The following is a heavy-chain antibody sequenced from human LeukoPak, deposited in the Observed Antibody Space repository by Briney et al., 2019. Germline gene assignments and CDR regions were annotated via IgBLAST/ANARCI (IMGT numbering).Heavy chain of an antibody. CDR3: AKDHLGYCSSTSCWPGWFDP. CDR1: GFTFSSYG. CDR2: IRYDGSNK. Sequence: GGSLRLSCAASGFTFSSYGMHWVRQAPGKGLEWVAFIRYDGSNKYYADSVKGRFTISRDNSKNTLYLQMNSLRAEDTAVYYCAKDHLGYCSSTSCWPGWFDPWGQGTLVTVSS. D-gene: IGHD2-2*01. V-gene: IGHV3-30*02. J-gene: IGHJ5*02.